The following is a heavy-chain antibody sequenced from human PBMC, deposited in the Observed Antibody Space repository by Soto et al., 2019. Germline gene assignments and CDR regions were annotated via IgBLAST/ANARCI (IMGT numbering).Heavy chain of an antibody. CDR3: ARRGRAFDI. CDR1: GGSISSYY. J-gene: IGHJ3*02. Sequence: QVQLQESGPGLVKPSETLSLTCTVSGGSISSYYWSWIRQPPGKGLEWIGYIYYSGSTNYNPSLKXRXTXXVDTSKNQFSLKLSSVTAADTAVYYCARRGRAFDIWGQGTMVTVSS. V-gene: IGHV4-59*08. CDR2: IYYSGST.